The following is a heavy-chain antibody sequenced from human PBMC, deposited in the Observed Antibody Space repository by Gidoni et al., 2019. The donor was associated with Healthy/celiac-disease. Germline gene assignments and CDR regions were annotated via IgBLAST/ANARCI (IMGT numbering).Heavy chain of an antibody. D-gene: IGHD2-15*01. V-gene: IGHV3-66*01. CDR1: GTPGRRNY. CDR3: ASEYCSGGSCYSGLAE. J-gene: IGHJ4*02. Sequence: EVQLVASGGRLVQPGGSLSLPCAAPGTPGRRNYLGWVRQATGKGLVWVSVIYSGGSTYYADTVKGRFTISRDNSKNTLYLQMNSLRAEDTAVYYCASEYCSGGSCYSGLAEWGQGTLVTVSS. CDR2: IYSGGST.